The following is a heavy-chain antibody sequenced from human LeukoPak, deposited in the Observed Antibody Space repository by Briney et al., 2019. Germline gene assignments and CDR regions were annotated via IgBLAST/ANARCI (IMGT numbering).Heavy chain of an antibody. CDR3: ASTARHMVRRGHLPSAY. CDR1: GFTFSSYA. J-gene: IGHJ4*02. CDR2: ISGSGGST. V-gene: IGHV3-23*01. Sequence: GGSLRLSCAASGFTFSSYAMSWVRQAPGKGLEWVSAISGSGGSTYYADSVKGRFTISRDNSKNTLYLQMNSLRAEDTAVYYCASTARHMVRRGHLPSAYWGQGTLVTVSS. D-gene: IGHD3-10*01.